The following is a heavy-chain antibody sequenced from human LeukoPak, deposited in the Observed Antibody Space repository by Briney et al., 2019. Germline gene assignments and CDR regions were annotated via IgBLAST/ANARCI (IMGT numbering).Heavy chain of an antibody. D-gene: IGHD4-23*01. Sequence: SGTLSLTCAVSGGSITTDHWWSWVRQPPGKGLEWIGEIYQSGITNYNPSLKSRISISVDTSKNQFSLKLSSVTAADTAVYYCASARWDHWGPGTLVTVSS. CDR2: IYQSGIT. V-gene: IGHV4-4*02. J-gene: IGHJ4*02. CDR1: GGSITTDHW. CDR3: ASARWDH.